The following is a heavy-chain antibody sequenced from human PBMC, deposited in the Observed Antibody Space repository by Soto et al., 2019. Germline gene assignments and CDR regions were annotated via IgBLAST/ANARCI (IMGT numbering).Heavy chain of an antibody. D-gene: IGHD6-13*01. J-gene: IGHJ6*02. CDR2: IWNDGNGY. CDR3: AGRQISPPTRGAASARGGMDV. CDR1: GFKFNNYG. Sequence: QVQLVESGGGVVQPGRSLRLSCAASGFKFNNYGMHWVRQAPGKGLEWVAVIWNDGNGYYYANSVKGRFTISRDNSKNTLYLQMSSLRAEDTAVYYCAGRQISPPTRGAASARGGMDVWGQGTTVTFSS. V-gene: IGHV3-33*01.